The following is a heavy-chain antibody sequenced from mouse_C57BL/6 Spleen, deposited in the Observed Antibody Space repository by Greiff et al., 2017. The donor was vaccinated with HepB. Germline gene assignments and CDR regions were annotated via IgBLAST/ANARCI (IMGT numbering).Heavy chain of an antibody. CDR2: ISDGGSYT. J-gene: IGHJ2*01. CDR1: GFTFSSYA. D-gene: IGHD4-1*01. V-gene: IGHV5-4*03. CDR3: ARGSGTSDY. Sequence: EVKLMESGGGLVKPGGSLKLSCAASGFTFSSYAMSWVRQTPEKRLEWVATISDGGSYTYYPDNVKGRFTISRDNAKNNLYLQMNHLKSEDTAMYYCARGSGTSDYWGQGTTLTVSS.